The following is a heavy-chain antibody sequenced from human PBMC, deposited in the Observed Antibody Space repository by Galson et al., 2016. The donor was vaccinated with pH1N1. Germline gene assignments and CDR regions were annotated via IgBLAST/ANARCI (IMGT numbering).Heavy chain of an antibody. Sequence: LRLSCAASGFTFSNYWMHWVRQVPGQGLEWVANIKEDGSETYYVDSVRGRFTISRDNAKNSLYLQMNSLRDEDTALYYCARAIGSRSAYWGQGTLVTVSS. D-gene: IGHD3-16*02. CDR3: ARAIGSRSAY. V-gene: IGHV3-7*01. CDR2: IKEDGSET. CDR1: GFTFSNYW. J-gene: IGHJ4*02.